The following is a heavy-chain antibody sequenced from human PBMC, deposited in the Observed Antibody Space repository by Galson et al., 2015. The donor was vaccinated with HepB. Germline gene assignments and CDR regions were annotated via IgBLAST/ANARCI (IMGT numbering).Heavy chain of an antibody. CDR2: INSDGSSI. J-gene: IGHJ3*02. D-gene: IGHD6-19*01. CDR1: RFTFSSYR. V-gene: IGHV3-74*01. CDR3: ARWAVLLHDAFDI. Sequence: SLRLSCAASRFTFSSYRMHWVRQAPGKGLLWVSRINSDGSSISYADSVKGRFTISRDNAKNTLYLQMNSLRAEDTAVYYCARWAVLLHDAFDIWGQGTLVTVSS.